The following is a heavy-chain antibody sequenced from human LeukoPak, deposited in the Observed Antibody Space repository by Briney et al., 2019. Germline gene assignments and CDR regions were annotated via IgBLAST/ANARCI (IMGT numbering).Heavy chain of an antibody. CDR2: IYPGDSDT. CDR1: GYSFISYW. J-gene: IGHJ6*03. V-gene: IGHV5-51*01. CDR3: ARLGIGRDYYMDV. D-gene: IGHD3-10*01. Sequence: GAPLKISCKGSGYSFISYWIGWVRQLPGKGLGLMGIIYPGDSDTRYSPSFQGQVTISADKSISTPYLQWSSLKASDTAMYYCARLGIGRDYYMDVWGKGTTVTVSS.